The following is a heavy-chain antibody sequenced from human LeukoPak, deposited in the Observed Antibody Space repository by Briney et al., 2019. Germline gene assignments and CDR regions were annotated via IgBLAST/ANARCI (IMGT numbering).Heavy chain of an antibody. CDR2: IIPIFGTA. Sequence: SVKVSCKASGGTFSSYAISWVRQAPGQGLEWMGGIIPIFGTANYAQKFQGRVTITTDESTGTAYMELSSLRSEDTAVYYCASSPHYDILTGPLDYWGQGTLVTVSS. CDR1: GGTFSSYA. J-gene: IGHJ4*02. CDR3: ASSPHYDILTGPLDY. D-gene: IGHD3-9*01. V-gene: IGHV1-69*05.